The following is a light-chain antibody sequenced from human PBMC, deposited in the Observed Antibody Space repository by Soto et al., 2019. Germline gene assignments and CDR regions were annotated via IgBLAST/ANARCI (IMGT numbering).Light chain of an antibody. V-gene: IGKV3-20*01. CDR2: GAS. CDR1: QSVTSSF. J-gene: IGKJ4*01. CDR3: QQYGSSPFT. Sequence: EIVLTQSPGTLSLSPGEVATLSCRASQSVTSSFLAWYQQKPGQAPRLLIYGASSRATGIPDRFSGSGSGTDFTLTISRLEPEDFAVYYCQQYGSSPFTFGGGTKVEIK.